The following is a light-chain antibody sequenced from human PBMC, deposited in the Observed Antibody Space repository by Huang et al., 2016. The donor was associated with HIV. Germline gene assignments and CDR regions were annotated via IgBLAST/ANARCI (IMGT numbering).Light chain of an antibody. V-gene: IGKV3-15*01. Sequence: EIVLTQSPAPLSVSPGGRATLSCRASQSVGNNLAWYQPKLGQPPRRLMYYAVTRPAVVPATFSGSGSATEFTLTISSLQSEDSAVYYCQQYNSGGTFGQGTKLEIK. CDR2: YAV. CDR3: QQYNSGGT. J-gene: IGKJ2*01. CDR1: QSVGNN.